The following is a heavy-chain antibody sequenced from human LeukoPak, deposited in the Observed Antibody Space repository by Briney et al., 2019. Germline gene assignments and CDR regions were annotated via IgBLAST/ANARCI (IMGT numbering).Heavy chain of an antibody. CDR1: GYTFTSYA. J-gene: IGHJ4*02. D-gene: IGHD2-15*01. CDR2: INAGNGNT. V-gene: IGHV1-3*01. CDR3: ARDQVARDIVVLLTATGTIDY. Sequence: ASVKVSCKASGYTFTSYAMHWVRQAPGQRLEWMGWINAGNGNTKYSQKFQGRVTIARDTSASTAYMELSRLRSDDTAVYFCARDQVARDIVVLLTATGTIDYWGQGTLVTVSS.